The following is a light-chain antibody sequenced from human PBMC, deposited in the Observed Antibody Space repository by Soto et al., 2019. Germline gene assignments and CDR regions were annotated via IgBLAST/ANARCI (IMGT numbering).Light chain of an antibody. J-gene: IGLJ2*01. Sequence: NFMLTQPHAVSESPGKTVTISCTRSSGSIASNFVQWYQQRPGSSPTTVIYEDKQRPSEVPDRFSGSIDSSSNSASLTISRLKTEDEPDYYGQSYDSTIQVFGGGTKVTVL. V-gene: IGLV6-57*01. CDR1: SGSIASNF. CDR3: QSYDSTIQV. CDR2: EDK.